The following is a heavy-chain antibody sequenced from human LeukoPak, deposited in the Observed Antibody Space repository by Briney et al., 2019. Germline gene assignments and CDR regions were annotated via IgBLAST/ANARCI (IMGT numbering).Heavy chain of an antibody. CDR3: AKDGIYCSSTSCYGNFDY. Sequence: GGSLRLSCAASGFTFSSYAMSWVRQAPGKGLEWVSAISGSGGSTYYADSVKGRFTISRDNSKNTLYLQMNSLRAEDTAVYYCAKDGIYCSSTSCYGNFDYWGQGTLVTVSS. CDR2: ISGSGGST. CDR1: GFTFSSYA. J-gene: IGHJ4*02. D-gene: IGHD2-2*01. V-gene: IGHV3-23*01.